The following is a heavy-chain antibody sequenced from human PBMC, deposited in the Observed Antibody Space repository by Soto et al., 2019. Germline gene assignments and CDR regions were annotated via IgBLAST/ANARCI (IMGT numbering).Heavy chain of an antibody. CDR3: APLGPHYTETGTTPPY. Sequence: SVKVSCKASGGTFSSYAISWVRQAPGQGLEWMGGIIPIFGTANYAQKFQGRVTITADESTSTAYMELSSLRSEDTAAYYCAPLGPHYTETGTTPPYWGQGTLVTVSS. CDR1: GGTFSSYA. J-gene: IGHJ4*02. V-gene: IGHV1-69*13. CDR2: IIPIFGTA. D-gene: IGHD1-7*01.